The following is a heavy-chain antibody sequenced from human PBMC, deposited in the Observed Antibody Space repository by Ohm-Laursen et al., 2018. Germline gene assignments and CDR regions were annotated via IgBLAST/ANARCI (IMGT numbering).Heavy chain of an antibody. J-gene: IGHJ4*02. CDR1: GYTFTNYY. V-gene: IGHV1-46*01. CDR2: INTGGGST. Sequence: ASVKVSCKASGYTFTNYYMHWVRQAPGQGLEWMGIINTGGGSTSHAQKFQGRLTMTRDTSTSTVYMEPSSLRSEDTAMYYCARGQPIDFWGQGTLVTVSS. CDR3: ARGQPIDF.